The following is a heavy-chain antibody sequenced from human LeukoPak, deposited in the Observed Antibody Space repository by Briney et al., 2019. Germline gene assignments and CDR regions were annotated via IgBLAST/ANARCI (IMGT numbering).Heavy chain of an antibody. CDR1: GYSISRGYY. V-gene: IGHV4-38-2*01. J-gene: IGHJ4*02. CDR2: VYHTGST. D-gene: IGHD3-10*01. CDR3: ARAGWIITSGIDY. Sequence: SETLSLTCAVSGYSISRGYYWALIRQPPGKGLEWIGTVYHTGSTYYNPSLDSRVTISVDTSKNEFSLNLKSVTAADTAVYYCARAGWIITSGIDYWGQGALVIVSS.